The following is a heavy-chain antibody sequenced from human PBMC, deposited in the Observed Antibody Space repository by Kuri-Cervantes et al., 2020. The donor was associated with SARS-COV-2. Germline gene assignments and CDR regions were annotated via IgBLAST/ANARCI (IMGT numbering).Heavy chain of an antibody. D-gene: IGHD1-7*01. CDR1: GFTFSSYS. V-gene: IGHV3-48*01. CDR2: ISSSSSTI. Sequence: GESLKISCAASGFTFSSYSMNWVRQAPGKGLEWVSYISSSSSTIYYADSVKGRFTISRDNAKNSLYLQMNSLRAEDTAVYYCARDRKLELNWYFDLWGRGTLVTVSS. J-gene: IGHJ2*01. CDR3: ARDRKLELNWYFDL.